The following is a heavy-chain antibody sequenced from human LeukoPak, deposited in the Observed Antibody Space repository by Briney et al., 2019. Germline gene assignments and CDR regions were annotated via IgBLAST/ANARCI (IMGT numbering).Heavy chain of an antibody. J-gene: IGHJ3*02. CDR1: GGSISIYY. CDR3: AKYRVGATLGDAFDI. Sequence: SETLSLTCTVSGGSISIYYWSWIRQPPGKGLEWIGCIYYSGSTNYNPSLKSRVTISVDTSKNQFSLKLSSVTAADTAVYYCAKYRVGATLGDAFDIWGQGTMVTVSS. CDR2: IYYSGST. D-gene: IGHD1-26*01. V-gene: IGHV4-59*01.